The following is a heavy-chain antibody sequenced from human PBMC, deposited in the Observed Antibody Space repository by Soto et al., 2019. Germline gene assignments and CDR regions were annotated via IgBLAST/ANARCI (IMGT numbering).Heavy chain of an antibody. CDR3: AREPTP. CDR2: IYYSGST. V-gene: IGHV4-59*01. Sequence: SETLSLTCTVSGGSISSYYWSWIRQPPGKGLEWIGYIYYSGSTNYNPSLKSRVTISVDTSKNQFSLKLSSVTAEDTAVYYCAREPTPRGQGTLVTVSS. J-gene: IGHJ5*02. CDR1: GGSISSYY.